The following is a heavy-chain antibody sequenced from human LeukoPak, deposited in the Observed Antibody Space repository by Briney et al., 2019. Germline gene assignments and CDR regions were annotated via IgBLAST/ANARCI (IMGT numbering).Heavy chain of an antibody. CDR1: GDSVTSNNAA. J-gene: IGHJ4*02. D-gene: IGHD2-15*01. CDR3: ARADCSGGSCHFDF. Sequence: SQTLSLTCAISGDSVTSNNAAWNWIRQSPSRGLEWLGRTYYRSKWYNGYAVFMKSRITINPDTSKNQFSLQLNSVTPEDTAVYYCARADCSGGSCHFDFWGQGTLVTVSS. CDR2: TYYRSKWYN. V-gene: IGHV6-1*01.